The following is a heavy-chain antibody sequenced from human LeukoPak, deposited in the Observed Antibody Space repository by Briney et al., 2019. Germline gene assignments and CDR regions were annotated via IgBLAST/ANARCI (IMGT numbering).Heavy chain of an antibody. Sequence: GGSLRLSCAASGFIFIDYWLSWVRLAPGKGLAWVSLITGGGETTYYGDSVTGRFTISRDNSKNTVHLQMNSLRVEDTAVYFCAREVAGRIEYWGQGALVTASS. V-gene: IGHV3-23*01. J-gene: IGHJ4*02. CDR3: AREVAGRIEY. CDR1: GFIFIDYW. CDR2: ITGGGETT. D-gene: IGHD6-19*01.